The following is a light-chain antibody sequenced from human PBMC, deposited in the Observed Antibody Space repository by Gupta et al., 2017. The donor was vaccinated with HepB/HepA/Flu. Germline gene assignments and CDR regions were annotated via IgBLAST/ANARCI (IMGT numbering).Light chain of an antibody. Sequence: HSLFTQPPSVSAAPGPKVTISCSGRSSNIGNNRVAWFQQFPGTAPTVLIYDTYRRPSGIPDRFSGSKSGTSATLDITGLSTGDEADYYCASWDRFLSAVVFGGGTKLTVL. J-gene: IGLJ2*01. CDR3: ASWDRFLSAVV. CDR2: DTY. V-gene: IGLV1-51*01. CDR1: SSNIGNNR.